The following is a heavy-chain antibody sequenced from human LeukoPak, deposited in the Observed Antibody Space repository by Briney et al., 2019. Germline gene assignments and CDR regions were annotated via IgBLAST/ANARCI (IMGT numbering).Heavy chain of an antibody. V-gene: IGHV3-23*01. CDR2: MSGSGGST. Sequence: GGSLRLSCAASGFTFSSYAMSWVRQAPGKGLEWVSVMSGSGGSTYYADSVKGRFTISRDNSKNTLYLQMNSLRAEDTAVYYCVKEIYGDSTGGRFQHWGQGTLVTVSS. CDR1: GFTFSSYA. J-gene: IGHJ1*01. CDR3: VKEIYGDSTGGRFQH. D-gene: IGHD4-17*01.